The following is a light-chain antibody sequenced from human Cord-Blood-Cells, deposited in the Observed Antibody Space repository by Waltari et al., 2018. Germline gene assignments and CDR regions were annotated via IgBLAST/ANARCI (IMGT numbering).Light chain of an antibody. CDR1: SSAAGGYNY. CDR3: SSYTSSSTWV. Sequence: SALTQPASVSGSPGQSLTIPCTATSSAAGGYNYLYWYQQHPGKAPKLMIYDVSNRPSGVSNRFSGSKSGNTASLTISGLQAEDDADYYCSSYTSSSTWVFGGGTKLTVL. CDR2: DVS. V-gene: IGLV2-14*01. J-gene: IGLJ3*02.